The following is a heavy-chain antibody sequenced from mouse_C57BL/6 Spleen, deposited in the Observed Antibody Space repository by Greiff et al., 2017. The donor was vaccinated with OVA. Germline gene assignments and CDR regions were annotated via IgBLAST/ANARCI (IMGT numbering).Heavy chain of an antibody. V-gene: IGHV5-17*01. CDR2: ISSGSSTI. D-gene: IGHD1-1*01. CDR1: GFTFSDYG. J-gene: IGHJ2*01. CDR3: ARWDYYGSSYDY. Sequence: EVKLVESGGGLVKPGGSLKLSCAASGFTFSDYGMHWVRQAPEKGLEWVAYISSGSSTIYYADTVKGRFTISRDNAKNTLFLQMTSLRSEDTAMYYCARWDYYGSSYDYWGQGTTLTVSS.